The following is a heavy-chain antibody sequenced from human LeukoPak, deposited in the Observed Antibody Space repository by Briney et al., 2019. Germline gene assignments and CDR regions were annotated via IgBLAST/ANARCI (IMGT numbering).Heavy chain of an antibody. CDR3: ARDLGFRMVVPAAMSY. Sequence: PGGSLRLSCAASGFTVSSNYMSWVRQAPGKGLEWVSYISSSSTIYYADSVKGRFTISRDNAKNSLYLQMNSLRDEDTAVYYCARDLGFRMVVPAAMSYWGQGTLVTVSS. CDR1: GFTVSSNY. J-gene: IGHJ4*02. D-gene: IGHD2-2*01. V-gene: IGHV3-48*02. CDR2: ISSSSTI.